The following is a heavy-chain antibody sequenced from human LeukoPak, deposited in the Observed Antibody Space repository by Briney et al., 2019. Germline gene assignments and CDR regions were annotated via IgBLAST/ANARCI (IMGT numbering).Heavy chain of an antibody. V-gene: IGHV4-34*01. CDR1: GGSFSGYY. J-gene: IGHJ6*03. D-gene: IGHD3-10*01. Sequence: SETLSLTCAVYGGSFSGYYWSWIRQPPGKGLEWIGEINHSGSTNYNPSLKSRVTISVDTSKNQFSLKLSSVTAADTAVYCCARGSGGQKRNMEVWGKGTTVTVSS. CDR3: ARGSGGQKRNMEV. CDR2: INHSGST.